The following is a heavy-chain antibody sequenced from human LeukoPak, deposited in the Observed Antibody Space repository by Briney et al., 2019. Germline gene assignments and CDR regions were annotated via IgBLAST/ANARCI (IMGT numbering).Heavy chain of an antibody. CDR1: GFTFSSYA. D-gene: IGHD4-17*01. J-gene: IGHJ4*02. CDR3: ARDGSYGEGLYYFDY. V-gene: IGHV3-30*04. Sequence: GRSLRLSCAASGFTFSSYAMHWVRQAPGKGLEWVAVISYDGSNKYYADSVKGRLTISRDNSKNTLYLQMNSLRAEDTAVYYCARDGSYGEGLYYFDYWGQGTLVTVSS. CDR2: ISYDGSNK.